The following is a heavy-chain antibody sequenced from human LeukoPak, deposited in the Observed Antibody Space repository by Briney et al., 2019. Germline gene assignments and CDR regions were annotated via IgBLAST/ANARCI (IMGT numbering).Heavy chain of an antibody. CDR1: GFTFSSYS. CDR3: AKGGATILDY. V-gene: IGHV3-30*18. CDR2: ISYDGSNK. D-gene: IGHD1-26*01. Sequence: GGSLRLSCAASGFTFSSYSMNWVRQAPGKGLEWVAVISYDGSNKYYADSVKGRFTISRDNSKNTLYLQMNSLRAEDTAVYYCAKGGATILDYWGQGTLVTVSS. J-gene: IGHJ4*02.